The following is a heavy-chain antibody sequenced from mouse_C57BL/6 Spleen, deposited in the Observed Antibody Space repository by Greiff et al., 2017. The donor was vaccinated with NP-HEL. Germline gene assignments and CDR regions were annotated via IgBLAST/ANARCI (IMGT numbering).Heavy chain of an antibody. CDR2: ISSGGSYT. Sequence: EVQRVESGGDLVKPGGSLKLSCAASGFTFSSYGMSWVRQTPDKRLEWVATISSGGSYTYYPDSVKGRFTISRDNAKNTLYLQMSSLKSEDTAMYYCAGGDDYDGFAYWGQRTLVTVSA. V-gene: IGHV5-6*01. D-gene: IGHD2-4*01. J-gene: IGHJ3*01. CDR3: AGGDDYDGFAY. CDR1: GFTFSSYG.